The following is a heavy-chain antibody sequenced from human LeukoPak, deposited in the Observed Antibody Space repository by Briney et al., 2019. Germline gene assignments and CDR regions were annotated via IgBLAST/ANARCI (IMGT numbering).Heavy chain of an antibody. D-gene: IGHD3-9*01. CDR2: INPNSGGT. CDR3: ARSWTASPHYDILTGYYGDAFDI. V-gene: IGHV1-2*02. CDR1: GYTFTGYY. J-gene: IGHJ3*02. Sequence: ASVTVSFMASGYTFTGYYMHWVRQAPGQGLEWMGWINPNSGGTNYAQKFQGRVTMTRDTSISTAYMELSRLRSDDTAVYYCARSWTASPHYDILTGYYGDAFDIWGQGTMVTVSS.